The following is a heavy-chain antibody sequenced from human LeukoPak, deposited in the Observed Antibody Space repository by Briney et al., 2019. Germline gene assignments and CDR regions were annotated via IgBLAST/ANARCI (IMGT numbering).Heavy chain of an antibody. V-gene: IGHV4-30-2*01. CDR1: GGSISSGTYS. D-gene: IGHD1-14*01. CDR2: VYHNGNL. Sequence: SQTLSLTCAVSGGSISSGTYSWSWIRQPPGKGLEWIGYVYHNGNLYYNPSLKSRVTISVDRSKNQFSLNLKFVTAADTAVYYWAREGEPDGFDYWGQGALVTVSS. CDR3: AREGEPDGFDY. J-gene: IGHJ4*02.